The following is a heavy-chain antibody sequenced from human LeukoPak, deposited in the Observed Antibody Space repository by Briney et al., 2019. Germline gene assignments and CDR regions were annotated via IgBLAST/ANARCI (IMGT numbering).Heavy chain of an antibody. Sequence: ASVTVSCKASGYTFTMYYIHWVRQAPGQGLEWMGWINPNSGGTNYAQKFQGRVTMTRDTSISTAYMELSRLRSDDTAVYYCARVGRITGTIDYWGQGTLVTVSS. CDR3: ARVGRITGTIDY. CDR1: GYTFTMYY. V-gene: IGHV1-2*02. J-gene: IGHJ4*02. D-gene: IGHD1-20*01. CDR2: INPNSGGT.